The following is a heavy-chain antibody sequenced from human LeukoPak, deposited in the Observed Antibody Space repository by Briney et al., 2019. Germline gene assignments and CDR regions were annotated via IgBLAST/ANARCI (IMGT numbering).Heavy chain of an antibody. CDR2: ISAYNGNT. CDR1: GYTFTSYG. D-gene: IGHD3-10*01. Sequence: ASVKVSCKASGYTFTSYGISWVRQAPGQGLEWMGWISAYNGNTNYAQKLQGRVTMTTDTSTSTAYMELRSLRSDDTAVYYCARSKGSYYGSGSYYFDYWGQGTLVTVSS. J-gene: IGHJ4*02. V-gene: IGHV1-18*01. CDR3: ARSKGSYYGSGSYYFDY.